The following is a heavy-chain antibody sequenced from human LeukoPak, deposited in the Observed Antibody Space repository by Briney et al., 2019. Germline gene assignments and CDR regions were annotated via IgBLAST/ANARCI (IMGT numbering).Heavy chain of an antibody. D-gene: IGHD5-18*01. V-gene: IGHV1-46*01. CDR2: TDPIGGST. CDR1: GYTFTNYY. J-gene: IGHJ4*02. Sequence: ASVKVSCKASGYTFTNYYIHWVRQAPGQGLEWMGITDPIGGSTNYAQKFQGRVTMTRDTSTSTAYMELRSLRSDDTAVYYCARYLYSYGYFFDYWGQGTLVTVSS. CDR3: ARYLYSYGYFFDY.